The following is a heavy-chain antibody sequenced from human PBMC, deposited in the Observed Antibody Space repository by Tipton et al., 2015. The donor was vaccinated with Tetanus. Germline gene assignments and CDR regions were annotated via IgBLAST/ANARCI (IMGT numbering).Heavy chain of an antibody. D-gene: IGHD5-18*01. V-gene: IGHV3-33*01. J-gene: IGHJ4*02. CDR3: ARAGDTAMVMLDY. CDR1: GFTFSSYG. Sequence: SGFTFSSYGMHWVRQAPGKGLEWVAVIWYDGGNKYYADSVKGRFTISRDNSKNTLYLQMNSLRAEDTAVYYCARAGDTAMVMLDYWGQGTLVTVSS. CDR2: IWYDGGNK.